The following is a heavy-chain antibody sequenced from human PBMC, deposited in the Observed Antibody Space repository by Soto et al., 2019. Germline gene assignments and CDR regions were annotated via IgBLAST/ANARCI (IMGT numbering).Heavy chain of an antibody. D-gene: IGHD2-8*01. CDR2: ISYSGST. CDR1: AGSISTINYY. Sequence: QVQLQESGPGLVRPSQTLSLTCTVSAGSISTINYYWSWIRQHPEKGLEWIGYISYSGSTFYHSSPKSHVTVSLDTSKTQFSLTLTSVTAADTAVYYCARSAQWDGFDPWGQGTMVTVSS. V-gene: IGHV4-31*01. CDR3: ARSAQWDGFDP. J-gene: IGHJ3*01.